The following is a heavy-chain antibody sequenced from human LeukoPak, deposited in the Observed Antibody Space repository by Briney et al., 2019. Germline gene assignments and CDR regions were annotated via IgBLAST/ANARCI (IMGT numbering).Heavy chain of an antibody. CDR1: GYTFTGYY. CDR3: ARDSATVTTPYFDY. D-gene: IGHD4-17*01. J-gene: IGHJ4*02. Sequence: ASVKVSCKASGYTFTGYYIHWVRQAPGQGLEWMGWINLNSGGTKYAQKFQGWVTMTRDTSIRTAYMELSRLRSDDTAVYYCARDSATVTTPYFDYWGQGTLVTVSS. V-gene: IGHV1-2*04. CDR2: INLNSGGT.